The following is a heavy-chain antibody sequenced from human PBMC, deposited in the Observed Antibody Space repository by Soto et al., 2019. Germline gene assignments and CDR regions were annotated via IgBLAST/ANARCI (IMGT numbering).Heavy chain of an antibody. J-gene: IGHJ4*02. D-gene: IGHD5-18*01. V-gene: IGHV4-39*07. Sequence: SETLSLTCTVSGGSIGARSEYWGWIRQPPGKGLEWIGSLYNSGSTNYNPALKSRATISVDTSKNQFSLRLSSVTAADTAVYYCARDNGYSYGYFDYWGQGTLVTVSS. CDR2: LYNSGST. CDR3: ARDNGYSYGYFDY. CDR1: GGSIGARSEY.